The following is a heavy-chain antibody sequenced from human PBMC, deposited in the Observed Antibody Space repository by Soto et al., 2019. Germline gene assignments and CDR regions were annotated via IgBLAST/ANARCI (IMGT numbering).Heavy chain of an antibody. J-gene: IGHJ4*02. Sequence: QVQLVQSGAEVKNPGASVKVSCKASGYTFISHGISWVRQAPGQGLEWVGWINVYNGATNYAQKFQGRVTMTTDTSTSIAYMELSGLRSDDTAVYYCARDPDGARDFDYWGQGTLVTVSS. V-gene: IGHV1-18*01. CDR3: ARDPDGARDFDY. CDR2: INVYNGAT. CDR1: GYTFISHG. D-gene: IGHD3-10*01.